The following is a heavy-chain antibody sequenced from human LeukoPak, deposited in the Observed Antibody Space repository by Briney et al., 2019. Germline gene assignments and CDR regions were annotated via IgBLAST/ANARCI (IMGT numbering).Heavy chain of an antibody. CDR2: LRGSGGST. J-gene: IGHJ4*02. D-gene: IGHD6-19*01. V-gene: IGHV3-23*01. Sequence: SALRGSGGSTYYADSVKGRFTISRDNAKNSLYLQMNSLRAEDTAVYYCARDRPYGSGGHDYWGQGTLVTVS. CDR3: ARDRPYGSGGHDY.